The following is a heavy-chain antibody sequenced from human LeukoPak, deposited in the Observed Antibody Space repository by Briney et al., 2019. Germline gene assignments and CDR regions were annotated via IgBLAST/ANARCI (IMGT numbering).Heavy chain of an antibody. CDR1: AGSISSYY. CDR3: ARQRGITMISRGAFDI. CDR2: IYTSGGT. J-gene: IGHJ3*02. Sequence: SETLSLTCTVSAGSISSYYWSWIRQPPGKGLEWIGYIYTSGGTNYSPSLKSRVTISVDTSKNQFSLKLSSVTAADTAVYYCARQRGITMISRGAFDIWGQGTMVTVSS. V-gene: IGHV4-4*09. D-gene: IGHD3-22*01.